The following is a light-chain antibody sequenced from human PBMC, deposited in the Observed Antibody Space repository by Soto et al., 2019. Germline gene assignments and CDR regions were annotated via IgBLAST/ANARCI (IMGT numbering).Light chain of an antibody. CDR3: QQYGSSPGT. CDR1: QSVSSSY. J-gene: IGKJ1*01. V-gene: IGKV3-20*01. CDR2: GAS. Sequence: EIVWTQSPGTLSLSPGERATLSCRASQSVSSSYLAWYQQKPGQAPRLLIYGASSRATGITDRFSGSGSGTDFTLTISRLEPEDFAVYYCQQYGSSPGTCGQGTKVEIK.